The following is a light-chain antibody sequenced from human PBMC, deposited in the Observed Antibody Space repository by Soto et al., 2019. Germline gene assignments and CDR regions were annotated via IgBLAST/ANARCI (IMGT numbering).Light chain of an antibody. CDR1: QSISSW. Sequence: DIQMTQSPSTLSASVGDRVTITCRASQSISSWLAWYQQKPGKAPKLLIYKASNLESGVPSRFSGSGSGTEFTLTISSLQPDDVATYYCQQYNSYHLTFGPGIKVDIK. CDR2: KAS. V-gene: IGKV1-5*03. CDR3: QQYNSYHLT. J-gene: IGKJ3*01.